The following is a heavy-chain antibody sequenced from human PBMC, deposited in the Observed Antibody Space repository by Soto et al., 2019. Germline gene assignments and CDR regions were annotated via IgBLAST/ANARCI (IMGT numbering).Heavy chain of an antibody. D-gene: IGHD6-13*01. V-gene: IGHV4-61*01. Sequence: PSETLSLTCSVSGGSIISGYYWSCIRQPPGRGLEWIAYIFHSGITNYNPSLKSRVTISVDTSKNQFSLKLNSLTAADTAVYYCARGEAASGPPFDLWGQGTLVTVS. J-gene: IGHJ4*02. CDR2: IFHSGIT. CDR1: GGSIISGYY. CDR3: ARGEAASGPPFDL.